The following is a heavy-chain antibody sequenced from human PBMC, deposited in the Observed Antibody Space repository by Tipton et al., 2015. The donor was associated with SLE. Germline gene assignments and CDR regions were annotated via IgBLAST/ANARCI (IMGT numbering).Heavy chain of an antibody. J-gene: IGHJ6*02. V-gene: IGHV3-30*04. CDR2: ISYDGSNK. CDR3: ARELLPLYGMDV. Sequence: SLRLSCAASGFTFSTYAVHWVRQAPGKGLEWVAVISYDGSNKYYADSVKGRFTISRDNSKDTLYLQMNSLRAEDTAVYYCARELLPLYGMDVWGQGTTVTASS. CDR1: GFTFSTYA.